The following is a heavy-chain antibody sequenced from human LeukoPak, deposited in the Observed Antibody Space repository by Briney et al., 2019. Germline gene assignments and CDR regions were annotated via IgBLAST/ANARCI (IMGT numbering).Heavy chain of an antibody. V-gene: IGHV3-30*04. CDR3: AKDYYGGNPDY. J-gene: IGHJ4*02. Sequence: GGSLRLSCAASGFTFSSYAMHWVRQAPGKGLEWVAVISYDGSNKYYADSEKGRFTISRDNSKNTLYLQMNSLRAEDTAVYYCAKDYYGGNPDYWGQGTLVTVSS. D-gene: IGHD4-23*01. CDR2: ISYDGSNK. CDR1: GFTFSSYA.